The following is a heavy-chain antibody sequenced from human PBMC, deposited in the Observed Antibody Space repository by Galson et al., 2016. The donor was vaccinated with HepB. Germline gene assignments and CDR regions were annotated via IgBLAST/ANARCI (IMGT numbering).Heavy chain of an antibody. J-gene: IGHJ5*02. D-gene: IGHD7-27*01. CDR1: GDSVSTDSAT. V-gene: IGHV6-1*01. Sequence: CAISGDSVSTDSATWNWIRQSPSRGLEWLGRTYYRAKWYKTYAVSVKSRITINPDTSTNQIFLQLNSVTPEDSAIYYRARATANWDGGGDNWFDPWGQGTLVTVSS. CDR3: ARATANWDGGGDNWFDP. CDR2: TYYRAKWYK.